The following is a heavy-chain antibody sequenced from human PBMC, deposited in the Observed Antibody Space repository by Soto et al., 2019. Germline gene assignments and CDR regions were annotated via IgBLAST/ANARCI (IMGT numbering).Heavy chain of an antibody. V-gene: IGHV3-23*01. CDR3: AKEDTSSGSLDY. Sequence: GGSLRLSCAASGFPFGENAMSWVRQAPGKGLEWVSGISDSGATTYYADSVRGRFTISRDNSKNTLYLQMKSLRAEDSASYYCAKEDTSSGSLDYWGQGALVTVS. CDR2: ISDSGATT. CDR1: GFPFGENA. J-gene: IGHJ4*02. D-gene: IGHD6-19*01.